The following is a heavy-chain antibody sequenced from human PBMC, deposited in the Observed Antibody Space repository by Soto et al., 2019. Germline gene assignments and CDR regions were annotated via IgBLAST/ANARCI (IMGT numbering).Heavy chain of an antibody. V-gene: IGHV3-23*01. CDR3: AKEDTSSGSLDY. Sequence: GGSLRLSCAASGFPFGENAMSWVRQAPGKGLEWVSGISDSGATTYYADSVRGRFTISRDNSKNTLYLQMKSLRAEDSASYYCAKEDTSSGSLDYWGQGALVTVS. CDR2: ISDSGATT. CDR1: GFPFGENA. J-gene: IGHJ4*02. D-gene: IGHD6-19*01.